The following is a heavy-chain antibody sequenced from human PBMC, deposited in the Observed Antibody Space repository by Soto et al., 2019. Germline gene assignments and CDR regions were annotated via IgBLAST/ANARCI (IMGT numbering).Heavy chain of an antibody. CDR3: ARDHGIAVAGSLYYYYGMDV. J-gene: IGHJ6*02. Sequence: LSLTCTVSGGSISSYYWSWIRQPAGKGLEWIGRIYTSGSTNYNPSLKSRVTMSVDTSKNQFSLKLSSVTAADTAVYYCARDHGIAVAGSLYYYYGMDVWGQGTTVTVSS. D-gene: IGHD6-19*01. CDR1: GGSISSYY. CDR2: IYTSGST. V-gene: IGHV4-4*07.